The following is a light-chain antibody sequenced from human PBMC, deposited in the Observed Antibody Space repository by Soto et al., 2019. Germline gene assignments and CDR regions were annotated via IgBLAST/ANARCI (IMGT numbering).Light chain of an antibody. V-gene: IGKV3-15*01. J-gene: IGKJ1*01. CDR1: QRTXTN. CDR3: QQYSCSRT. Sequence: ISLTQSPAALSVSPGQGATLPCRASQRTXTNLAWYQEKPGQAPRVLIYXASTRATGIPARFSGSGCEKDFTLTITILEPEDVAVYYCQQYSCSRTFGQGTKVDIK. CDR2: XAS.